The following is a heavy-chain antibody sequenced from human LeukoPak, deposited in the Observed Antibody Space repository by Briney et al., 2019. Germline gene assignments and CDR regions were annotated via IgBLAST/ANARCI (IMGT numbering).Heavy chain of an antibody. CDR1: GDSVSSNSAA. J-gene: IGHJ5*02. Sequence: SQTLSLTCATSGDSVSSNSAAWNWIRQSPSRGPEWLGRTYYRSKWYNDYAVSVKSRITINPDTSKNQFSLQLNSVTPEDTAVYYCARALMTRVTTFVWDNWFDPWGQGTLVTVSS. V-gene: IGHV6-1*01. D-gene: IGHD4-17*01. CDR2: TYYRSKWYN. CDR3: ARALMTRVTTFVWDNWFDP.